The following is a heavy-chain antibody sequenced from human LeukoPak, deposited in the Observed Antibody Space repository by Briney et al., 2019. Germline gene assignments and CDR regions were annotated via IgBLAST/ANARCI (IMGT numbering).Heavy chain of an antibody. CDR3: AGAAADLHDAFDI. V-gene: IGHV1-2*02. J-gene: IGHJ3*02. Sequence: ASVKVSCKASGYTFTGYYMHWVRQAPGQGLEWMGWINPNSGGTNYAQKFQGRVTMTRDTSISTAYMELSRLRSDDTAVYYCAGAAADLHDAFDIWGQGTMVTVSS. CDR2: INPNSGGT. CDR1: GYTFTGYY. D-gene: IGHD6-13*01.